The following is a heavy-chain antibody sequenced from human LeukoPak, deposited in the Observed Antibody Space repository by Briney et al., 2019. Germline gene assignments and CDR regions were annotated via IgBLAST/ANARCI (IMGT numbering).Heavy chain of an antibody. D-gene: IGHD3-22*01. J-gene: IGHJ4*02. CDR2: IYHSGST. V-gene: IGHV4-30-2*01. CDR3: ARDMHYYDRSGYWGGYFDY. CDR1: GGSISSGGYY. Sequence: SQTLSLTCTVSGGSISSGGYYWSWIRQPPGKGLEWIGYIYHSGSTYYNPSLESRVTMSVDRSKNQFSLKLSSVTAADTAMYYCARDMHYYDRSGYWGGYFDYWGQGTLVTVSS.